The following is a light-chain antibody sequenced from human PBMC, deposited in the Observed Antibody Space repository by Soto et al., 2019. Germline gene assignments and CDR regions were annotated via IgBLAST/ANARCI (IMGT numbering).Light chain of an antibody. V-gene: IGKV4-1*01. J-gene: IGKJ1*01. CDR2: WAS. Sequence: IVVTQSPASLAVSLGERATIDCKSSQTVFYISNNKSYLAWYQQKPGQPPKLLIYWASTRESGVPDRFSGSGSATDFTLTISSLQEEDVAVYYCQQYFTTPWTFGRGTKVEIK. CDR1: QTVFYISNNKSY. CDR3: QQYFTTPWT.